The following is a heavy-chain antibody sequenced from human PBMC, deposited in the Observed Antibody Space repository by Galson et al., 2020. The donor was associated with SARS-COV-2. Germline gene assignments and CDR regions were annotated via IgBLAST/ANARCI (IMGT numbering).Heavy chain of an antibody. D-gene: IGHD5-18*01. Sequence: GESLKISCAASGFTFSSYGMHWVRQAPGKGLEWVAVMSYDGSNMYYADSVKGRFTISRDNSKNTLYLQMNSLRAEDTAVYYCAKDLASRYSYGVGTFDPWGQGTLVTVSS. V-gene: IGHV3-30*18. CDR1: GFTFSSYG. CDR3: AKDLASRYSYGVGTFDP. J-gene: IGHJ5*02. CDR2: MSYDGSNM.